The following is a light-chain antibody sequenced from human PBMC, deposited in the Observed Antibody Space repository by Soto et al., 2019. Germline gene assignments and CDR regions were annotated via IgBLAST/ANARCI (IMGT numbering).Light chain of an antibody. V-gene: IGKV1-5*01. CDR2: DAS. Sequence: DIQMTQSPSTLSASVGDTVTITCRASQSISTWLAWYQHKPGEAPRLLIFDASNLESGVPSRFSGSGSGTDFTLTISSLQPDDFATYYCLQYNGNSGTFVQGTKV. J-gene: IGKJ1*01. CDR3: LQYNGNSGT. CDR1: QSISTW.